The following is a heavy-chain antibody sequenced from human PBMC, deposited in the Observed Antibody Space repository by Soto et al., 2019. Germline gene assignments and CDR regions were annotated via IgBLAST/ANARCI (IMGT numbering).Heavy chain of an antibody. D-gene: IGHD2-2*01. V-gene: IGHV1-69*14. CDR3: ARHVPSAGYYYGMDV. Sequence: QVQLVQSGAEVKKPGSSVKVSCKASGGTFSSYAIRWVRQAPGQGLEWMGGIIPIFGTANYAQKFQGRVTITAGKSTSTAYMELSRLRSEDTAVYYCARHVPSAGYYYGMDVWGQGTTFTVSS. CDR1: GGTFSSYA. CDR2: IIPIFGTA. J-gene: IGHJ6*02.